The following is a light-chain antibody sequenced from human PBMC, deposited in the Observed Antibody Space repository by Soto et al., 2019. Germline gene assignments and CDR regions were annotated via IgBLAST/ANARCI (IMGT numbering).Light chain of an antibody. CDR3: SSYTSSSIDYV. J-gene: IGLJ1*01. V-gene: IGLV2-14*01. Sequence: QSALTQPASVSGSPGQSITISCTGTSSDVGGYNYVSWYHQHPGKAPKLMIYEVSNRPSGVSNRFSGSKSGNTASLTISGLQAADAADYYCSSYTSSSIDYVFGTGTKLTVL. CDR1: SSDVGGYNY. CDR2: EVS.